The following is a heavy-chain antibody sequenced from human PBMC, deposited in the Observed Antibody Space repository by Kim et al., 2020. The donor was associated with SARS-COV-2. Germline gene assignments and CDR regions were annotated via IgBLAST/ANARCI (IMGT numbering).Heavy chain of an antibody. CDR3: ARRGSYSGSDY. V-gene: IGHV4-39*01. CDR1: GGSISSSSYY. J-gene: IGHJ4*02. D-gene: IGHD1-26*01. Sequence: SETLSLTCTVSGGSISSSSYYWGWIRQPPGKGLEWIGSIYYSGSTYYNPSLKSRVTISVDTSKNQFSLKLSSVTAADTAVYYCARRGSYSGSDYWGQGTLVTVSS. CDR2: IYYSGST.